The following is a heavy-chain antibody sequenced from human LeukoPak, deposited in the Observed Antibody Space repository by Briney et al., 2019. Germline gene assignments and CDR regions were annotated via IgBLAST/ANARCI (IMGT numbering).Heavy chain of an antibody. CDR1: GGSFSGYY. D-gene: IGHD3-10*01. CDR2: INHSGST. CDR3: ARGYSYYGSGSYYTYYYYYMDV. Sequence: SETLSLTCAVYGGSFSGYYWSWIRQPPGKGLEWIGGINHSGSTNYDPSLKSRVTISVDTSKNQFSLKLSSVTAADTAVYYCARGYSYYGSGSYYTYYYYYMDVWGKGTTVTVSS. V-gene: IGHV4-34*01. J-gene: IGHJ6*03.